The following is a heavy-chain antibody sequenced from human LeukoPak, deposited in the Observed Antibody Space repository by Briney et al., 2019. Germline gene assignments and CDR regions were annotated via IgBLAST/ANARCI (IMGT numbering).Heavy chain of an antibody. CDR2: IWYDGSNK. CDR3: ARGTTVLELDAFDI. Sequence: GGSLRLSCAASGFTFSSYGMHWVRQAPGKGLEWVAVIWYDGSNKYYADSVKGRFTISRDNSKNTLYLQMNSLRAEDTAVYYCARGTTVLELDAFDIWGQGTMVTVSS. V-gene: IGHV3-33*01. J-gene: IGHJ3*02. CDR1: GFTFSSYG. D-gene: IGHD4-11*01.